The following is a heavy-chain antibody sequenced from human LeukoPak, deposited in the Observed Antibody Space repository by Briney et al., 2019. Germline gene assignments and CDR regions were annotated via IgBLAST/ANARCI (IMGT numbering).Heavy chain of an antibody. Sequence: SETLSLTRTVSGGSISSYYWSWIRQPPGKGLEWIGYIYYSGSTNYNPSLKSRVTISVDTSKNQFSLKLSSVTAADTAVYYCAREGRSSGWYDYWGQGTLVTVSS. CDR3: AREGRSSGWYDY. CDR1: GGSISSYY. CDR2: IYYSGST. V-gene: IGHV4-59*01. J-gene: IGHJ4*02. D-gene: IGHD6-19*01.